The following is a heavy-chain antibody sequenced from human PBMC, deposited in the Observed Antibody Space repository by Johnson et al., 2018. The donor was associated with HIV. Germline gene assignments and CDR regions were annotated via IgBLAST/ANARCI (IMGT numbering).Heavy chain of an antibody. CDR2: IWYDGVNV. Sequence: QVQLVESGGGVVQPGGSLRLSCAASGFTFSSYGMHWVRQAPGKGLEWVAVIWYDGVNVHYADSVKGRFTISRDNSKNTLYLQMNGLRGEDTAAYYCAKDATGYGGFDIWGQGTVVAVSS. CDR3: AKDATGYGGFDI. D-gene: IGHD3-9*01. V-gene: IGHV3-30*02. J-gene: IGHJ3*02. CDR1: GFTFSSYG.